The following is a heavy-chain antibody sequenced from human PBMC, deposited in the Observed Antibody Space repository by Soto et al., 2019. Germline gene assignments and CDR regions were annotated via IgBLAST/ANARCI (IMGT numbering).Heavy chain of an antibody. D-gene: IGHD5-18*01. V-gene: IGHV6-1*01. CDR3: ARDETSRTSGYSYGYDGATTKNYYYYGMDV. CDR2: TYYRSKWYN. J-gene: IGHJ6*02. Sequence: SQTLSLTCAISGDSVSSNSAAWNWIRQSPSRGLEWLGRTYYRSKWYNDYAVSVKSRITINPDTSKNQFSLQLNSVTPEDTAVYYCARDETSRTSGYSYGYDGATTKNYYYYGMDVWGQGTTVTVSS. CDR1: GDSVSSNSAA.